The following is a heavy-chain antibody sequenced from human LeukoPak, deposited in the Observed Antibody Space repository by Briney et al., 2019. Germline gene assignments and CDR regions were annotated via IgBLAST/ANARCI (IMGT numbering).Heavy chain of an antibody. CDR1: GFTFSSYG. CDR3: AKDQYDYVWGSYRYTPFDY. D-gene: IGHD3-16*02. CDR2: ISGSGGST. V-gene: IGHV3-23*01. Sequence: GGSLRLSCAASGFTFSSYGMSWVRQAPGKGLEWVSAISGSGGSTYYADSVKRRFTISRDNSKNMLYLQMNSLRAEDTAVYYCAKDQYDYVWGSYRYTPFDYWGQGTLVTVSS. J-gene: IGHJ4*02.